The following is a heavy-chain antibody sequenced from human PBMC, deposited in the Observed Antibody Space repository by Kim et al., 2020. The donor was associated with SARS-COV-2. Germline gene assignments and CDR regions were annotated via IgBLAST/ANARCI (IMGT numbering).Heavy chain of an antibody. Sequence: GRFTISRDNSMNTLYLQMNSLRAEDTAVYYCARDMAEPGQYYESSGYHDYWGQGTLVTVSS. J-gene: IGHJ4*02. D-gene: IGHD3-22*01. V-gene: IGHV3-30*07. CDR3: ARDMAEPGQYYESSGYHDY.